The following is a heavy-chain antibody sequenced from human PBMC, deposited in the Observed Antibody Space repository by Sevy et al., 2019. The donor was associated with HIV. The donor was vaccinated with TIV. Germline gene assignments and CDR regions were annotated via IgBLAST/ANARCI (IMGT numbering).Heavy chain of an antibody. CDR2: ISSSSDSSRTL. CDR3: ARPDLRGWYFDF. D-gene: IGHD6-19*01. Sequence: GGSLRLSCVASGFTFSSYSMNWVRQAPGKGLEWVSYISSSSDSSRTLYYADSVKGRFSISRDKAKNSAHLQMTSLRVEDTAVYYCARPDLRGWYFDFWGHGTLVTVSS. J-gene: IGHJ4*01. CDR1: GFTFSSYS. V-gene: IGHV3-48*01.